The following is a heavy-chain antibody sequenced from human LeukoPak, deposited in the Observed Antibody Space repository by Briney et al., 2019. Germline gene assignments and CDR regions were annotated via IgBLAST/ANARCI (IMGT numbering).Heavy chain of an antibody. Sequence: GGSLRLSCAASGFTFSSYAMTWVRQTPGMGLEWVSAISGGGDSTYYADSVKGRFTISRDNSKNTLYLQMNSLRAEDTAIYYCAKVSPTIPYDSRGWFDPWGQGTLVTVSS. CDR3: AKVSPTIPYDSRGWFDP. J-gene: IGHJ5*02. CDR2: ISGGGDST. CDR1: GFTFSSYA. V-gene: IGHV3-23*01. D-gene: IGHD3-3*01.